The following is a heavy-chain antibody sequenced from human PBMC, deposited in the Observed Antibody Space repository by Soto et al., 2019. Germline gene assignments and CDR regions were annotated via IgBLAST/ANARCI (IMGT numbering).Heavy chain of an antibody. CDR1: GGAFSSSA. CDR2: IITIFGTA. D-gene: IGHD5-12*01. V-gene: IGHV1-69*01. J-gene: IGHJ6*02. CDR3: AREGLWLMRLGGVQYHGMDV. Sequence: QVQLVQSGAEVKKPGSSVKVSCKASGGAFSSSAISWVRQAPGQGLEWMGGIITIFGTANYAKKFESRITITAEAASYTAYMELNNLTTDDTAIYFWAREGLWLMRLGGVQYHGMDVSGQWTTVTVSS.